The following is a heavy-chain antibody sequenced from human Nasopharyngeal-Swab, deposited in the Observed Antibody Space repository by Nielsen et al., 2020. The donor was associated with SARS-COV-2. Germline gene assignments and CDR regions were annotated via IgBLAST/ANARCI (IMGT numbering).Heavy chain of an antibody. V-gene: IGHV3-11*04. J-gene: IGHJ4*02. CDR2: ISSGGDTM. CDR3: ARDAIGIDY. Sequence: GESLKISCAASGFTFSDYYMNWVRQAPGKGLEWVSYISSGGDTMYYADSVRGRFTISRDNAKNSLYLQMNSLRVEDAAVYYCARDAIGIDYWGQGTQVTVSS. CDR1: GFTFSDYY.